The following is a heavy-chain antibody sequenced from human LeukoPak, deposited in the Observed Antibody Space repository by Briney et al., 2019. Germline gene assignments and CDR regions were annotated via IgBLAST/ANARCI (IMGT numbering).Heavy chain of an antibody. J-gene: IGHJ5*02. D-gene: IGHD3-10*01. CDR1: GFTFNSYA. V-gene: IGHV3-23*01. CDR2: ISGSGGST. Sequence: PGGSLRLSCAASGFTFNSYAMSWVRQAAGKGLEWVSSISGSGGSTYYADSVKGRFTISRDSSKNMLYLQMNILRAEGTAIYYCAKDGIDSGDPNGFDPWGQGTLVTVSS. CDR3: AKDGIDSGDPNGFDP.